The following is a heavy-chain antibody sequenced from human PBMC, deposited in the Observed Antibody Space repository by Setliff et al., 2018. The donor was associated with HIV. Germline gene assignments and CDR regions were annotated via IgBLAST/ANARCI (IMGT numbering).Heavy chain of an antibody. V-gene: IGHV4-38-2*01. CDR2: IYHSGST. Sequence: PSETLSLTCVVSGYSTSSGYYWGWIRQPPGKGLEWIGSIYHSGSTYYNPSLKSRVTISVDTSKKQFSLKLRSVTAADTAVYYCATGGHRLHDYWGQGTLVTVSS. D-gene: IGHD1-26*01. CDR3: ATGGHRLHDY. J-gene: IGHJ4*02. CDR1: GYSTSSGYY.